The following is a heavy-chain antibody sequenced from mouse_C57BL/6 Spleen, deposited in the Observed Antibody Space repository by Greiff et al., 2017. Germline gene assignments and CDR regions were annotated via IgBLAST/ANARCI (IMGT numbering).Heavy chain of an antibody. Sequence: VQLQQSGAELVRPGASVTLSCKASGYTFTDYEMHWVKQTPVHGLEWIGALDPETGGTAYNQKFKGKAILTADKSSSTAYMELRSLTSEDSAVYYCTREDYYGSSLGYFDVWGTGTTVTVSS. CDR1: GYTFTDYE. J-gene: IGHJ1*03. D-gene: IGHD1-1*01. V-gene: IGHV1-15*01. CDR2: LDPETGGT. CDR3: TREDYYGSSLGYFDV.